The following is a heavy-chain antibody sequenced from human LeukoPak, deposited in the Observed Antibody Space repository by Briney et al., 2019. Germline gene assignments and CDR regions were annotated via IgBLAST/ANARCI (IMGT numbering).Heavy chain of an antibody. D-gene: IGHD6-19*01. J-gene: IGHJ6*02. Sequence: SETLSLTCSVSGDSINSSDYYWGWIRQPPGKGLEWIGSIYYLGSTFYNPSLKSRVTIYVDTSKNQFSLRLTSVTAADTSVFYCVRLPRGAWYSSGWYPGRYNGMDVWGQGTTVIVSS. CDR1: GDSINSSDYY. CDR2: IYYLGST. CDR3: VRLPRGAWYSSGWYPGRYNGMDV. V-gene: IGHV4-39*01.